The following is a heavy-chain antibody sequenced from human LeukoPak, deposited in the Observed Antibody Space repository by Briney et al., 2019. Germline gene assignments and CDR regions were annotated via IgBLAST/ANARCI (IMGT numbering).Heavy chain of an antibody. CDR2: ISSSGSTI. Sequence: TGGSLRLSCAASGFTFSDYYMSWIRQAPGKGLEWVSYISSSGSTIYYADSVKGRFTISRDNAKNSLYLLMNSLRAEDTAVYYCAPRYYYGMDVWGQGTTVTVSS. J-gene: IGHJ6*02. V-gene: IGHV3-11*01. CDR1: GFTFSDYY. CDR3: APRYYYGMDV.